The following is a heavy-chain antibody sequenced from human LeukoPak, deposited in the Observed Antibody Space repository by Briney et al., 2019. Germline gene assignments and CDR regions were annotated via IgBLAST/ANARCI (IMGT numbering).Heavy chain of an antibody. V-gene: IGHV3-30*03. CDR3: ARDYDFWSGYHSYGMDV. CDR2: ISYDGSNK. D-gene: IGHD3-3*01. CDR1: GFTFSSYG. Sequence: GGSLRLSCAASGFTFSSYGMHWVRQSPGKGLEWVAVISYDGSNKYYADSVKGRFTISRDNSKNTLYLQMNSLRAEDTAVYYCARDYDFWSGYHSYGMDVWGQGTTVTVSS. J-gene: IGHJ6*02.